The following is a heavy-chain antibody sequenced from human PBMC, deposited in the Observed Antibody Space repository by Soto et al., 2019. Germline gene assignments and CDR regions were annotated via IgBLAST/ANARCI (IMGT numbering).Heavy chain of an antibody. CDR2: ISGYNANT. CDR3: ARDFYPLAYYFDY. Sequence: QVQLVQSGPEVKKPGASVKVSCKASGYTFTNHGISWVRQAPGQGLEWVGGISGYNANTKYAQKFQGRVTMSTDTSTNTEYMELRSLRSDDTAVYYCARDFYPLAYYFDYWSKGTPVTVSS. J-gene: IGHJ4*02. V-gene: IGHV1-18*04. CDR1: GYTFTNHG.